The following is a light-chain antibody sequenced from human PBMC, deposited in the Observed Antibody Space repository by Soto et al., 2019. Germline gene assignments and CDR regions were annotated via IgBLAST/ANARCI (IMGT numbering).Light chain of an antibody. CDR1: QSVSSSH. CDR3: QHYGNSIT. V-gene: IGKV3-20*01. J-gene: IGKJ4*01. Sequence: DIVLTQSPGTLSLSPGESVTLSCRASQSVSSSHLAWYQQKPGQAPRLFIYGASRRATGIPDRFSGSGSGTDITLTISRLQPEDFAVYSCQHYGNSITFGGVTKVEIK. CDR2: GAS.